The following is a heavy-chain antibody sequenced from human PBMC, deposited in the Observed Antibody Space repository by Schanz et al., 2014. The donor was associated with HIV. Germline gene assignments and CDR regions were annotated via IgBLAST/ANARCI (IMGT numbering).Heavy chain of an antibody. D-gene: IGHD2-8*01. CDR3: ARGTVYHY. Sequence: VQLLESGGGLVQPGGSLRLSCAASGFTFSSYAMSWVRQAPGKGLEWVGVIWYDGTNKYYADSVKGRFTITRDNSKSTLYLQMNSLRAEDTAVYYCARGTVYHYWGQGTLVTVSS. V-gene: IGHV3-33*08. CDR2: IWYDGTNK. J-gene: IGHJ4*02. CDR1: GFTFSSYA.